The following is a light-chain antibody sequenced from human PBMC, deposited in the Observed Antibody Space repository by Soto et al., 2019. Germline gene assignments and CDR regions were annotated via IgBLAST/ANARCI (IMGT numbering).Light chain of an antibody. V-gene: IGKV3-20*01. CDR2: GTS. CDR3: QQYHSSPRT. J-gene: IGKJ1*01. CDR1: QSLTSRY. Sequence: EIVLTQSPGTLSVSPGERATLSCRSSQSLTSRYLAWYRQKPGQAPRLLIYGTSSRDTGIPDRFSGSGSGTDFTLTISRLEPEDFAVYYCQQYHSSPRTFGQGTKVDIK.